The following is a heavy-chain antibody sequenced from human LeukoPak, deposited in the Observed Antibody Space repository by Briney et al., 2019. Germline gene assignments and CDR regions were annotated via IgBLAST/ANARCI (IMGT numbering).Heavy chain of an antibody. D-gene: IGHD6-19*01. J-gene: IGHJ4*02. CDR2: FNGSGGNT. V-gene: IGHV3-23*01. CDR3: AKEERAVPRN. CDR1: GFTFNSYV. Sequence: GGTLRLSCEVSGFTFNSYVMSWVRRAPGKGLEWVSSFNGSGGNTFYADSVKGRFTISRDNSKNTLYLQMNSLRAEDTAVYYCAKEERAVPRNWGQGTLVTVSS.